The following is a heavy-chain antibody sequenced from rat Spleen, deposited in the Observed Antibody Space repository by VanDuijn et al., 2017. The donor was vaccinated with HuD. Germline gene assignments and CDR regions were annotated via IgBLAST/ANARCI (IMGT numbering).Heavy chain of an antibody. Sequence: EVQLVESGPGLVKPSQSLSLTCSVTGFSITGYYWGWIRKFPGNKLEWMGYINSAGSTNYNPSLKSQISISRDTSKNQFFLQVNSVTTEDTATYYCARSSFNYGGFSHQFDYWGQGVMVTVSS. CDR1: GFSITGYY. CDR2: INSAGST. J-gene: IGHJ2*01. V-gene: IGHV3-3*01. D-gene: IGHD1-11*01. CDR3: ARSSFNYGGFSHQFDY.